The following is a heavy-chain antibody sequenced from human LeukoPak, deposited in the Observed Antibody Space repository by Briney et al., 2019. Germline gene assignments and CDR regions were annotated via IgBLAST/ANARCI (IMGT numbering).Heavy chain of an antibody. Sequence: GASVKVSCKASGYTFTSYYMHWVRQAPGQGLEWMGIINPSGGSTSYAQKFQGRVTMTRDMSTSTVYMELSSLRSEDTAVYYCARDQVDSSSSVSFYYYYYMDVWGKGTTVTVSS. J-gene: IGHJ6*03. D-gene: IGHD6-6*01. V-gene: IGHV1-46*01. CDR2: INPSGGST. CDR3: ARDQVDSSSSVSFYYYYYMDV. CDR1: GYTFTSYY.